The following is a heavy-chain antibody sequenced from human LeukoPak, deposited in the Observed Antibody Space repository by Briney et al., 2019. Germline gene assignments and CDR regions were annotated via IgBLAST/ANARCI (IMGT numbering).Heavy chain of an antibody. CDR2: IYYSGST. J-gene: IGHJ6*02. CDR1: GGSISSGDYY. V-gene: IGHV4-30-4*01. CDR3: ARERVITLGGYYYYYGMDV. D-gene: IGHD3-22*01. Sequence: SETLSLTCTVSGGSISSGDYYWSWIRQPPGKGLEWIGYIYYSGSTYYNPSLKSRVTISVDTSKNQFSLKLSSVTAADTAVYYCARERVITLGGYYYYYGMDVWGQGTTVTVSS.